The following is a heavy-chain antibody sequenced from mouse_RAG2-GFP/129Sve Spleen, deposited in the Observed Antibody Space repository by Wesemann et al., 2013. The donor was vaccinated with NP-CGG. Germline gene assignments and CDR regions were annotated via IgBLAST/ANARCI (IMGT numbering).Heavy chain of an antibody. V-gene: IGHV14-2*01. CDR3: ASWGLAMDY. Sequence: QPKATITADTSSNTAYLQLSSLTSEDTAVYYCASWGLAMDYWGQGTSVTVSS. J-gene: IGHJ4*01.